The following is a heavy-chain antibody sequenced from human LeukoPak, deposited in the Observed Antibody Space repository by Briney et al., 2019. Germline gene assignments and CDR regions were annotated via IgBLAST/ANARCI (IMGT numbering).Heavy chain of an antibody. V-gene: IGHV4-59*12. CDR1: GGSISSYY. Sequence: PSETLSLTCTVSGGSISSYYWSWIRQPPGKGLEWIGCIYYSGYTNYKSSLKSRVTISVDTSKNQFSLKLSSVTAADTAVYYCARDRGTWNDDGFDYWGQGTLVTVSS. J-gene: IGHJ4*02. CDR2: IYYSGYT. CDR3: ARDRGTWNDDGFDY. D-gene: IGHD1-1*01.